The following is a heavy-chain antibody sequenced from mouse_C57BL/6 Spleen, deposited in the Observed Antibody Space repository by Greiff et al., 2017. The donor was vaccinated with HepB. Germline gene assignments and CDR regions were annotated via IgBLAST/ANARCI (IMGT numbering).Heavy chain of an antibody. V-gene: IGHV1-82*01. CDR1: GYAFSSSW. D-gene: IGHD1-1*01. J-gene: IGHJ1*03. CDR2: IYPGDGDT. CDR3: ARLNYGSRRDFDV. Sequence: QVQLQQSGPELVKPGASVKISCKASGYAFSSSWMNWVKQRPGKGLEWIGRIYPGDGDTNYNGKFKGKATLTADKSSSTAYMQLSSLTSEDSAVYFCARLNYGSRRDFDVWGTGTTVTVSS.